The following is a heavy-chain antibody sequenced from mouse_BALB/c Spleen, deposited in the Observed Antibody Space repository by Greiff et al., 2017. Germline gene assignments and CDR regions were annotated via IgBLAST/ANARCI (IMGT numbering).Heavy chain of an antibody. CDR2: INSNGGST. J-gene: IGHJ4*01. D-gene: IGHD1-2*01. Sequence: EVKVVESGGGLVQPGGSLKLSCAASGFTFSSYGMSWVRQTPDKRLELVATINSNGGSTYYPDSVKGRFTISRDNAKNTLYLQMSSLKSEDTAMYYCARRTAYYYAMDYWGQGTSVTVSS. CDR3: ARRTAYYYAMDY. V-gene: IGHV5-6-3*01. CDR1: GFTFSSYG.